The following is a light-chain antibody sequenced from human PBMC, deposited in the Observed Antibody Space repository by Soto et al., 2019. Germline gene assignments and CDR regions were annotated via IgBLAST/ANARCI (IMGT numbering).Light chain of an antibody. V-gene: IGKV1-5*01. Sequence: DIQMTQSPSSVSASVGDSVTITCRASQSISSWLAWYQQKPGKAPKLLIYDASSLESGVPSRFSGSGSGTEFTLTISSLQPDDFAAYYCQQYNSYMWTFGQGTKVDIK. CDR1: QSISSW. CDR2: DAS. J-gene: IGKJ1*01. CDR3: QQYNSYMWT.